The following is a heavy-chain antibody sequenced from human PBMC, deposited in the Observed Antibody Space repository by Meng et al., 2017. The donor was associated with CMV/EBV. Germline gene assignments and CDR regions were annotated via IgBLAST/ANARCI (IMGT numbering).Heavy chain of an antibody. CDR3: ARDTGFLYYYGSGPDPENWFDP. D-gene: IGHD3-10*01. Sequence: ASVKVSCKASGGTFSSYAISWVRQAPGQGLEWMGGISAYNGNTNYAQKLQGRVTMTTDTSTSTAYIELRSLRSDDTAVYYCARDTGFLYYYGSGPDPENWFDPWGQGTLVTVSS. J-gene: IGHJ5*02. CDR1: GGTFSSYA. V-gene: IGHV1-18*01. CDR2: ISAYNGNT.